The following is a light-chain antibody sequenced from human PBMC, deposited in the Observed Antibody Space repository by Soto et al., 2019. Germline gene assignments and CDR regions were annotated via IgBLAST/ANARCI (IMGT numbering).Light chain of an antibody. CDR2: IAF. CDR1: QSISNH. J-gene: IGKJ4*01. V-gene: IGKV1-39*01. Sequence: DIQVTQSPSSLSASVGDRVTITCRASQSISNHMNGYQQRPGKAPKILISIAFNLQSGVSSRLSGSGSGTDFTLTINRLQPEDFASDYCQQSYSAPLPFGGGTKVEIK. CDR3: QQSYSAPLP.